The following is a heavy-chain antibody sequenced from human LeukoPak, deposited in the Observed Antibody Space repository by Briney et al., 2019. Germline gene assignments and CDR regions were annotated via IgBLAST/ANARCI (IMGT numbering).Heavy chain of an antibody. CDR3: ARVESSGWYTRYYFDY. CDR2: IYYSGTT. J-gene: IGHJ4*02. CDR1: GGSISSSSYY. V-gene: IGHV4-39*07. D-gene: IGHD6-19*01. Sequence: SETLSLTCTVSGGSISSSSYYWGWIRQPPGKGLEWIGSIYYSGTTYYNPSLKSRVTISVDTSKNQFSLKLSSVTAADTAVYYCARVESSGWYTRYYFDYWGQGTLVTVSS.